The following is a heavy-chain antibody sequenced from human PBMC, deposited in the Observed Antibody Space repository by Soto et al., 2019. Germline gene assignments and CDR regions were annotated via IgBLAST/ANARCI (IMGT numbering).Heavy chain of an antibody. J-gene: IGHJ4*02. Sequence: QLQLQESGPGLVKPSETLSLTCTVSGGSISSSSYYWGWIRQPPGKGLEWIGSIYYSGSTYYNPSLKSRVTVTGDTSKNQVTRKLSAVTAADTAVYYCARHYRDYDILTGYDYWGQGTLVTVSS. V-gene: IGHV4-39*01. CDR2: IYYSGST. CDR1: GGSISSSSYY. CDR3: ARHYRDYDILTGYDY. D-gene: IGHD3-9*01.